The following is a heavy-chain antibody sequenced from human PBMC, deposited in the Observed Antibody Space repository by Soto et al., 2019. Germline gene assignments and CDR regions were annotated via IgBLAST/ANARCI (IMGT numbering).Heavy chain of an antibody. J-gene: IGHJ4*02. V-gene: IGHV5-10-1*01. D-gene: IGHD6-13*01. CDR3: RIAAAGPLLDY. Sequence: GESLKISCKGSGYSFTSYWISWVRQMPGKGLEWMGRIDPSDSYTNYGPSFQGHVTISADKSISTAYLQWSSLKASDTAMYYCRIAAAGPLLDYWGQGTQVTVSS. CDR2: IDPSDSYT. CDR1: GYSFTSYW.